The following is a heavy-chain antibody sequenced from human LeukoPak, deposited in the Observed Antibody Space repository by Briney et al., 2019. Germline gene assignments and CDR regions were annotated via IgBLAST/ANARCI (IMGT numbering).Heavy chain of an antibody. Sequence: PGGSLRLSCAASGFTFSSYWMSWLRQAPGKGLEWVANIKQDGSEKYYVDSVKGRFTISRDNAKNSLYLQMNSLRAEHTAVYYCARDRNYYDSSGYYHGMDYWGQGTLVTVFS. V-gene: IGHV3-7*01. CDR2: IKQDGSEK. CDR3: ARDRNYYDSSGYYHGMDY. D-gene: IGHD3-22*01. J-gene: IGHJ4*02. CDR1: GFTFSSYW.